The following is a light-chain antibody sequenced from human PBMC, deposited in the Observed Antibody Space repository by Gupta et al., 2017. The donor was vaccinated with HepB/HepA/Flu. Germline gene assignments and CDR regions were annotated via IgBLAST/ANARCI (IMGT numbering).Light chain of an antibody. CDR1: QSVGSN. J-gene: IGKJ4*01. V-gene: IGKV3-15*01. CDR2: GAS. CDR3: QGDNNWGIT. Sequence: EIVMTQSPATLSVSPGESATLSCRASQSVGSNLAWYQQKPGQAPRLLIYGASTSATGVPARFSRYRSGTEFSLTIRSLLSEDFAVYSCQGDNNWGITFGGGTKVEIK.